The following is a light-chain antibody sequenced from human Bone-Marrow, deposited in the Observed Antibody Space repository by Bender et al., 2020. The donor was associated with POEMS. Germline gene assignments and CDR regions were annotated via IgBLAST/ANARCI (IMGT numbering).Light chain of an antibody. CDR1: SSNIGSNT. CDR2: SNN. Sequence: QSVLTHPPSASGTPGQRVTISCSGSSSNIGSNTVNWYQQLPGTAPKLLMCSNNQRPSGVPDRFSGSKSGTSASLAISGLQSEDEADYYCAAWDDSLNGVVFGGGTKLTVL. J-gene: IGLJ2*01. CDR3: AAWDDSLNGVV. V-gene: IGLV1-44*01.